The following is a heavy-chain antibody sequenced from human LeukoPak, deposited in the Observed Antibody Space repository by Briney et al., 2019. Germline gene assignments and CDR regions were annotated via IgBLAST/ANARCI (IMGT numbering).Heavy chain of an antibody. V-gene: IGHV4-39*07. D-gene: IGHD6-19*01. Sequence: PSETLSLTCTVSGGSISSSSYYWGWIRQPPGKGLEWIGSIYYSGSTYYNPSLKSRVTISVDTSKNQFSLKLTSVTAADTALYYCARRVAVANYYYYYMDVWGKGTTVTISS. CDR1: GGSISSSSYY. CDR3: ARRVAVANYYYYYMDV. J-gene: IGHJ6*03. CDR2: IYYSGST.